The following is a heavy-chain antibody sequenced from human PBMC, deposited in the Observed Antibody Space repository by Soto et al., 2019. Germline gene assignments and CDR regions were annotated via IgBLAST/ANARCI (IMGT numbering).Heavy chain of an antibody. CDR1: GFTLSDYY. V-gene: IGHV3-11*01. J-gene: IGHJ6*02. CDR2: ISSSGSTI. D-gene: IGHD6-6*01. Sequence: RGGSLRLSCAASGFTLSDYYMSWIRQAPGKGLEWVSYISSSGSTIYYADSVKGRFTISRDNAKNSLYLQMNSLRAEDTAVYYCARDEGIAAPARDYGMDVSGPGTTVTVSS. CDR3: ARDEGIAAPARDYGMDV.